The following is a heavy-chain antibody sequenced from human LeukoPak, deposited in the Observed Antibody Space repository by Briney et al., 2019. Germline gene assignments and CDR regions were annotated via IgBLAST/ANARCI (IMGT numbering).Heavy chain of an antibody. J-gene: IGHJ4*02. V-gene: IGHV4-61*02. CDR1: GGSISSGNYY. CDR2: INTSGGT. CDR3: ARGRDGFTILAY. Sequence: SETLSLTCTVSGGSISSGNYYWTGIRQPAGKGLEWIGRINTSGGTFYNPSLKSRVTISLDTSKNQFSLNLSSVTAADTAVYYCARGRDGFTILAYWGQGTLVTVSS. D-gene: IGHD5-24*01.